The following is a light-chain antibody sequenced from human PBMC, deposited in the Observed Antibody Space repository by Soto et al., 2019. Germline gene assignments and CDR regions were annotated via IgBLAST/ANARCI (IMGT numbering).Light chain of an antibody. Sequence: EIVLTQSPATLSLSPGERATLSCRASQSIRSPFLAWYQQKPGQAPRLFIHGASSRATGIPDRFSGSGSGTDFTLPISRLEPEDFAGYYCGSDEWTFGQGTKVE. CDR3: GSDEWT. J-gene: IGKJ1*01. CDR1: QSIRSPF. CDR2: GAS. V-gene: IGKV3-20*01.